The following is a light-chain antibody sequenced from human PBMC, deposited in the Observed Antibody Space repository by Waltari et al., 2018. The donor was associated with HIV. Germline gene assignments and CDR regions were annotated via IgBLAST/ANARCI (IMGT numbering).Light chain of an antibody. CDR1: SSNLGSNS. V-gene: IGLV1-47*01. Sequence: QSELTQPPSVSGTPGQRVTIPCSGSSSNLGSNSVYWYQQLPGTAPKLLISRNNQRPSGVPDRFSGSKSGTSASLAISGLRAEDEADYFCAASDDSLSGWLFGGGTKLTVL. CDR3: AASDDSLSGWL. J-gene: IGLJ3*02. CDR2: RNN.